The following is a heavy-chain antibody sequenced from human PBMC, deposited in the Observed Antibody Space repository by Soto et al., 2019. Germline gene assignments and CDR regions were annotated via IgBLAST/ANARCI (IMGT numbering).Heavy chain of an antibody. CDR2: IYHSGST. CDR3: ARGAFDLPFDY. V-gene: IGHV4-30-2*01. CDR1: GCSISSGGYS. D-gene: IGHD3-3*02. J-gene: IGHJ4*02. Sequence: SETLSLTCAVSGCSISSGGYSWSWIRQPPGKGLEWIGYIYHSGSTYYNPSLKSRVTISVDRSKNQFSLKLSSVTAADTAVYYCARGAFDLPFDYWGQGTLVTVSS.